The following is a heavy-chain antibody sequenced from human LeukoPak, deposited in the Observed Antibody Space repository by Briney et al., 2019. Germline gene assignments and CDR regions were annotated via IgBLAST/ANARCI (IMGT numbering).Heavy chain of an antibody. Sequence: ASVKVSCKTSGCTVTSYGIRWALQAPGQGLQWMRWITAYKGNTNYAQKLQGRVTMTTDTSASTAYMELRSLRSDDTVVYYCARDPRSRNYYESSVGGVFDYWGQGTLVSVS. CDR2: ITAYKGNT. V-gene: IGHV1-18*01. J-gene: IGHJ4*02. D-gene: IGHD3-22*01. CDR1: GCTVTSYG. CDR3: ARDPRSRNYYESSVGGVFDY.